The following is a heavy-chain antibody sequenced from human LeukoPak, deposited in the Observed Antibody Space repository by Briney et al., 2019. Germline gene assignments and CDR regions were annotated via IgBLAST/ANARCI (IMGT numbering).Heavy chain of an antibody. Sequence: GGSLRLSCAASGFMFKSYAMSWVRQAPGKGLEWLSGITSRGDDTKYADSVKGRFIISRDNSKNTVHLHLNGLTVEDAAVYYCANDIFSSVGTPDYWGQGTRVTVSS. V-gene: IGHV3-23*01. CDR2: ITSRGDDT. J-gene: IGHJ4*02. CDR3: ANDIFSSVGTPDY. CDR1: GFMFKSYA. D-gene: IGHD3-3*02.